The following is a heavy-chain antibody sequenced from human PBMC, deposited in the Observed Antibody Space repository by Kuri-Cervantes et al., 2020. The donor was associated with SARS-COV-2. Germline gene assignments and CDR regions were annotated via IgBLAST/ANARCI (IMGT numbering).Heavy chain of an antibody. V-gene: IGHV1-8*02. Sequence: ASVKVSCKASGYTFTSYDINWVRQATGQGLEWMGWMNPNTGNTGYAQKFQGRVTMTRNTSVSTAYMELSSLRSEDTAVYYCATDRRVRGVMLPDPNRYNWFDPWGQGTLVTVSS. D-gene: IGHD3-10*01. CDR3: ATDRRVRGVMLPDPNRYNWFDP. CDR2: MNPNTGNT. CDR1: GYTFTSYD. J-gene: IGHJ5*02.